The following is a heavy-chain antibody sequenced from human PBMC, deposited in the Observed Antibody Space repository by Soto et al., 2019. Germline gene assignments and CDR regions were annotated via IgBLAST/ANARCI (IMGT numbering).Heavy chain of an antibody. CDR3: ARGFSTTTTWLVEDL. Sequence: QVQLVQSGAEVKKPGASVKISCKSSGYTFTSYYMHWVRQAPGQGLEWMGMINPSGGSTNYAQRFQGRGTMTRDTATRTVYMDLSDLRSEDTAVYYCARGFSTTTTWLVEDLWGSGTRVTVSS. CDR1: GYTFTSYY. D-gene: IGHD5-12*01. J-gene: IGHJ1*01. CDR2: INPSGGST. V-gene: IGHV1-46*01.